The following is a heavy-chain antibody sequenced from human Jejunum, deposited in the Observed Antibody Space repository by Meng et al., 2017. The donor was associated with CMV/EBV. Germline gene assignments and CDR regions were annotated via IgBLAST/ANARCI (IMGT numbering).Heavy chain of an antibody. CDR1: YKFTDNY. CDR2: VNPDTGDT. Sequence: YKFTDNYMQWVRQAPGQGLELMGWVNPDTGDTNYAQKFKGRVTMTRDMAINTVYMELTRLRSDDTAVYYCAKDGGSYLDYYFDYWGQGTLVTVSS. V-gene: IGHV1-2*02. J-gene: IGHJ4*02. CDR3: AKDGGSYLDYYFDY. D-gene: IGHD1-26*01.